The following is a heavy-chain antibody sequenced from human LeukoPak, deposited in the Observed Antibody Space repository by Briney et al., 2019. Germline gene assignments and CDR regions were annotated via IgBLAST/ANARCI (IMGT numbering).Heavy chain of an antibody. V-gene: IGHV3-23*01. CDR2: ISGSGGST. J-gene: IGHJ4*02. Sequence: GGSLRLSCAASGFTFSSYEMNWVRQAPGKGLEWVSTISGSGGSTYYADSVKGRFTISRDNSKNTLYLQMNSLRVEDTAVYYCAKGGYSSGCWGQGTLVTVSS. CDR3: AKGGYSSGC. CDR1: GFTFSSYE. D-gene: IGHD6-19*01.